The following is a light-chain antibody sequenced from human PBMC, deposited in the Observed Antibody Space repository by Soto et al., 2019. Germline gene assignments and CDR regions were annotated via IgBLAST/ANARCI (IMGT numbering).Light chain of an antibody. CDR3: ASWDDSLNGVA. V-gene: IGLV1-44*01. Sequence: QSVLTQPPSASGTPGQRVTISCSGSNSNIGSNTVNWYQQLPGTALRVLIYTNNQRPSGVPDRFSGSKSGTSASLAISGLQSEDEADYYCASWDDSLNGVAFGGGTKLTVL. J-gene: IGLJ2*01. CDR2: TNN. CDR1: NSNIGSNT.